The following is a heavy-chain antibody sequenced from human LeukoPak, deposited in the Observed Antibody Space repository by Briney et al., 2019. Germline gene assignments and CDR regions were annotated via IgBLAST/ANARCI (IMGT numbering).Heavy chain of an antibody. J-gene: IGHJ4*02. Sequence: PGGSLRLSCAASGFTFGGYDMNWVRQAPGKGLEWVSYIGSSGGTKYYADPVKGRFTISRDNAKNSMSLQMNSLRAKDTAVYYCAREFGGIFDFWGQGTLVTVSS. CDR1: GFTFGGYD. D-gene: IGHD3-3*01. CDR2: IGSSGGTK. CDR3: AREFGGIFDF. V-gene: IGHV3-48*03.